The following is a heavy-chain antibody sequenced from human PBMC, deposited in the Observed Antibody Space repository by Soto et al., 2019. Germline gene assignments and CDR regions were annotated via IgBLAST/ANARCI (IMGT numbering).Heavy chain of an antibody. V-gene: IGHV3-48*02. J-gene: IGHJ6*02. CDR2: ISSSSSTI. Sequence: GGSLRLPCAASGFTFSSYSMNWVRQAPGKGLEWVSYISSSSSTIYYADSVKGRFTISRDNAKNSLYLQMNSLRDEDTAVYYCARGRFIVVVPVAQTYGMDVWGQGTTVTVSS. CDR3: ARGRFIVVVPVAQTYGMDV. CDR1: GFTFSSYS. D-gene: IGHD2-2*01.